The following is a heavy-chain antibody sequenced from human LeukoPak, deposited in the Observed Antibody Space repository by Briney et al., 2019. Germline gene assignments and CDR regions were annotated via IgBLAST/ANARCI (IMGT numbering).Heavy chain of an antibody. CDR1: GFSVSNNY. CDR3: ARGQSGDPAFDI. D-gene: IGHD4-17*01. Sequence: GGSLRLSCEASGFSVSNNYMTWVRQAPGKGLEWVSVIYSGGTTYYGDSVEGRFAISRDNSRNTLNLQMNSLRAEDTAVYFCARGQSGDPAFDIWGQGTMVTVSS. V-gene: IGHV3-53*01. CDR2: IYSGGTT. J-gene: IGHJ3*02.